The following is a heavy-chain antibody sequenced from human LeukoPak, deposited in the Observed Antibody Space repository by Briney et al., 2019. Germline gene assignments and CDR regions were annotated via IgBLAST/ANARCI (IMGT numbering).Heavy chain of an antibody. Sequence: SETLSLTCTVSGGSISSSSYYWGWIRQPPGKGLEWIGSIYHSGSTYYNPSLKSRVTISVDTSKNQFSLKLSSVTAADTAVYYCARNRGGEYDTSGYYYYDYWGQGTLVTVSS. V-gene: IGHV4-39*01. CDR1: GGSISSSSYY. CDR2: IYHSGST. J-gene: IGHJ4*02. D-gene: IGHD3-22*01. CDR3: ARNRGGEYDTSGYYYYDY.